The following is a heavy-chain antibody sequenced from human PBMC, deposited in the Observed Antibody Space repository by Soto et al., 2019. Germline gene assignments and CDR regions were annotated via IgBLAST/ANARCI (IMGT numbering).Heavy chain of an antibody. J-gene: IGHJ5*01. CDR2: INHSGST. CDR3: ARAPLVAIFGVVTTNNWFDP. V-gene: IGHV4-34*01. Sequence: SETLSLTCSVYGGSFSGYYWSWIRQPPWKGLEWIGEINHSGSTNYNPSLKSRVTISVDTSKNQFSLKLSPVTAADTAVYYCARAPLVAIFGVVTTNNWFDPWGQGTLVNVSS. D-gene: IGHD3-3*01. CDR1: GGSFSGYY.